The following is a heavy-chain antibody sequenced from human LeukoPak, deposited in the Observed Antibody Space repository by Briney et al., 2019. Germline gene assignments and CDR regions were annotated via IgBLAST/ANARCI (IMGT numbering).Heavy chain of an antibody. V-gene: IGHV1-69*01. CDR1: GGTFISYA. Sequence: ASVKVSCKASGGTFISYAISWVRQAPGQGLEWMGGIIPIFGTANYAQKFQGRVTITADESTSTAYMELSSLRSEDTAVYYCARVGYCSGGSCYFFPENAFDIWGQGTMVTVSS. J-gene: IGHJ3*02. CDR2: IIPIFGTA. D-gene: IGHD2-15*01. CDR3: ARVGYCSGGSCYFFPENAFDI.